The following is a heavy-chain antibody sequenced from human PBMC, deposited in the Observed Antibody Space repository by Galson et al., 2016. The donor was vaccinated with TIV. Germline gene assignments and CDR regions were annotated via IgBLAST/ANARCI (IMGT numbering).Heavy chain of an antibody. CDR2: IYGGDSDT. D-gene: IGHD3-22*01. J-gene: IGHJ4*02. CDR1: GYTFTTYW. CDR3: PRHSYDHYDNTGPTGGFDY. V-gene: IGHV5-51*01. Sequence: QSGAEVKKTGESLKISCKGSGYTFTTYWIAWVRQMHGKGLEWMGIIYGGDSDTRYSPSFQGQATMSADKFLRTAYLQWNSLQASDTAIYYCPRHSYDHYDNTGPTGGFDYWGQGTLVTVSS.